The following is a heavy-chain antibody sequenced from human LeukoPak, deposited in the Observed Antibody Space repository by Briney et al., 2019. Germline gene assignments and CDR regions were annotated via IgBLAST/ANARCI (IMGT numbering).Heavy chain of an antibody. CDR3: AKATDYYYYYGMDV. Sequence: GGSLRLSCAASGFTFSSYAMSWVRQAPGKGLEWVSAISGSGGSTYYADSVKGRLTISRDNSKNTLYLQMNSLRAEDTAVYYCAKATDYYYYYGMDVWGQGTTVTVSS. CDR1: GFTFSSYA. V-gene: IGHV3-23*01. J-gene: IGHJ6*02. CDR2: ISGSGGST.